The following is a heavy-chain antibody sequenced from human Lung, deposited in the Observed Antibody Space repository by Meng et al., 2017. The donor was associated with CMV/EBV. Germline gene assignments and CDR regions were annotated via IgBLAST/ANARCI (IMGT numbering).Heavy chain of an antibody. Sequence: VQLRESGPALLKPSETLSLTCAVSGDSITNHNWWAWVRQPPGKGLEWIGEIPHRGSSAYNPSLKSRVSMSIDKSKNQFSLKLTSVTAADTAVYHCLRRSGGSVWGQGTLVTVSS. D-gene: IGHD3-10*01. V-gene: IGHV4-4*02. J-gene: IGHJ1*01. CDR1: GDSITNHNW. CDR2: IPHRGSS. CDR3: LRRSGGSV.